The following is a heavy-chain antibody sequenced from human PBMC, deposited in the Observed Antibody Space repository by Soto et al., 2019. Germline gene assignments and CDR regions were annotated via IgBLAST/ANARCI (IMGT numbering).Heavy chain of an antibody. CDR2: IFHSGNA. CDR3: ARAHAPTLPFDY. Sequence: SETLSLTCTVSGGPIRNVYWSWIRQAPGKGLEWIGFIFHSGNAKYNPSLKSRVTISVDTSKNQFSLSLDSVTAADTAVYFCARAHAPTLPFDYWGQGXLVTVYS. V-gene: IGHV4-59*01. J-gene: IGHJ4*01. D-gene: IGHD2-15*01. CDR1: GGPIRNVY.